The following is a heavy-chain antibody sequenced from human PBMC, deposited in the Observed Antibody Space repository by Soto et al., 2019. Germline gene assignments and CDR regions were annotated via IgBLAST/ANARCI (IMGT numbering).Heavy chain of an antibody. J-gene: IGHJ6*04. CDR3: ATPKDPSGRYYHYYGMDV. D-gene: IGHD3-10*01. CDR1: GFTFSIYS. Sequence: GGSPRLSCAASGFTFSIYSMNWVRQAPGKGLEWVSSISSSSSYIYYADSVKGRFTISRDNAKNSLYLQMNSLRAEDTAVYYCATPKDPSGRYYHYYGMDVWGEVTTVPVSP. CDR2: ISSSSSYI. V-gene: IGHV3-21*01.